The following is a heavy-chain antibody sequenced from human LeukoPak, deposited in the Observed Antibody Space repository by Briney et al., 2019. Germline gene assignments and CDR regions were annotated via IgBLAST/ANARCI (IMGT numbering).Heavy chain of an antibody. V-gene: IGHV4-39*07. J-gene: IGHJ6*03. CDR3: ARGRMVGYYYYMDV. CDR1: GGSISSSSYY. Sequence: SETLSLTCTVSGGSISSSSYYWGWIRQPPGKGLEWIGSIYYSGGTYYNPSLKSRVTISVDTSKNQFSLKLSSVTAADTAVYYCARGRMVGYYYYMDVWGKGTTVTVSS. CDR2: IYYSGGT. D-gene: IGHD3-10*01.